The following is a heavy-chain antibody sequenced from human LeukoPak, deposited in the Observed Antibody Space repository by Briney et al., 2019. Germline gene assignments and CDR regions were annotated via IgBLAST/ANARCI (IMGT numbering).Heavy chain of an antibody. D-gene: IGHD3-10*01. CDR3: ARDVPRSSGSYYNY. V-gene: IGHV3-7*01. CDR1: GFTFTEYW. J-gene: IGHJ4*02. CDR2: IKQDGSEV. Sequence: PGGSLRLSCAASGFTFTEYWMTWVRQAPGQRLEWVANIKQDGSEVYYVDSVEGRFTISRDNAKNSLYLQMNSLRAEDTAVYYCARDVPRSSGSYYNYWGQGTLVTVSS.